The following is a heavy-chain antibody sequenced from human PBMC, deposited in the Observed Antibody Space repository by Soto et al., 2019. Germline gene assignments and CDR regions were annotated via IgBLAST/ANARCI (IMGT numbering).Heavy chain of an antibody. CDR2: INHSGST. D-gene: IGHD6-13*01. Sequence: SETLSLTCAVYAGSFSGYYWSWIRQPPGKGLEWIGEINHSGSTNYNPSLKSRVTISVDTSKNQFSLKLSSVTAADTAVYYCARGRYSSSWYPPPSTFDYWGQGTLVTGSS. J-gene: IGHJ4*02. V-gene: IGHV4-34*01. CDR3: ARGRYSSSWYPPPSTFDY. CDR1: AGSFSGYY.